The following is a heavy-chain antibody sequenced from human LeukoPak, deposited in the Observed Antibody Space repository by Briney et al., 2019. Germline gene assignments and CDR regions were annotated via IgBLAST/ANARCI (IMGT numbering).Heavy chain of an antibody. J-gene: IGHJ4*02. CDR3: AAQGWELFDY. D-gene: IGHD1-26*01. CDR2: ISSSSSYI. Sequence: GGSLRFSCAASGFTFSSYSMNWVRQAPGKGLEWVSSISSSSSYIYYADSVKGRFTISRDSAKNSPYLQMNSLRAEDTAVYYCAAQGWELFDYWGQGTLVTVSS. CDR1: GFTFSSYS. V-gene: IGHV3-21*01.